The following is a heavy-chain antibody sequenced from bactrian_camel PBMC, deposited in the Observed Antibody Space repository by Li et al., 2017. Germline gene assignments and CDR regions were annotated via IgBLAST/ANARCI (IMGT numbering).Heavy chain of an antibody. CDR1: GVRFSGYV. D-gene: IGHD7*01. CDR2: INSWSGNE. V-gene: IGHV3S1*01. J-gene: IGHJ4*01. Sequence: QVQLVESGGGLVQPGGSLRLSCRGSGVRFSGYVVDWVRQAPGKGLEWVSNINSWSGNEYYADSVKGRFAISRDNAKNTVYLQLNSLKSEDTAMYYCMVVEHMCGWSQEPLTPPLRNLGQGTQVTVS.